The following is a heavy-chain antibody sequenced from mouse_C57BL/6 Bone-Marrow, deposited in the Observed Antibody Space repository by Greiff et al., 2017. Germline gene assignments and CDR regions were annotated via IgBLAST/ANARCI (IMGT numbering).Heavy chain of an antibody. J-gene: IGHJ3*01. Sequence: EVKLQESGPGLVKPSQTVFLTCTVTGISITTGNYRWSWIRQFPGNKLEWIGYIYYSGTITYNPSLTSRTTITRDNPKNQCVLEMNSLTAEDTATYYCARSYDYDEFAYWGQGTLVTVSA. V-gene: IGHV3-5*01. CDR3: ARSYDYDEFAY. CDR1: GISITTGNYR. CDR2: IYYSGTI. D-gene: IGHD2-4*01.